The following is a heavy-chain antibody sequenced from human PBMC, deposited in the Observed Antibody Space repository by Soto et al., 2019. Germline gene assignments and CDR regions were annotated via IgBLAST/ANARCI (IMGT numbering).Heavy chain of an antibody. Sequence: QPGWSMRLSCASSVFTFNTYGMHWVRQAPGKGLEWVAVISYDGSEKYYVDSVKGRFTISKDNSKNTLYLQMNSLRPEDTAVYYCAKSPNFYCSSPNCYKYYFDHWGQGTRVTVYS. CDR2: ISYDGSEK. J-gene: IGHJ4*02. D-gene: IGHD2-2*02. CDR1: VFTFNTYG. V-gene: IGHV3-30*18. CDR3: AKSPNFYCSSPNCYKYYFDH.